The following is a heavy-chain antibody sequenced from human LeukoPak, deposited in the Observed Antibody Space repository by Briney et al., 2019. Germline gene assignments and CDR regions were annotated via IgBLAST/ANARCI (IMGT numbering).Heavy chain of an antibody. CDR2: ISYDGSDE. D-gene: IGHD3-10*01. CDR1: GFTFSTYD. J-gene: IGHJ4*02. CDR3: ACLRGVIKAFDY. Sequence: PGRSLRLSCAASGFTFSTYDMHWVRQGPGKGLEWLAVISYDGSDEYYTKSVKGRFTISRDNSKNTLYLQMNSLRAEDTAVYYCACLRGVIKAFDYWGQGTLVTISS. V-gene: IGHV3-30*04.